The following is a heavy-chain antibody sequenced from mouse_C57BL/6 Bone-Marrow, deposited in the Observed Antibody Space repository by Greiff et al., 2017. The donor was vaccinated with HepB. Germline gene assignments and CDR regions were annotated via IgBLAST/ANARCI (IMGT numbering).Heavy chain of an antibody. CDR2: IHPNSGST. J-gene: IGHJ2*01. D-gene: IGHD2-12*01. CDR1: GYTFTSYW. Sequence: QVQLQQPGAELVKPGASVKLSCKASGYTFTSYWMHWVKQRPGQGLEWIGMIHPNSGSTNYNEKFKSKATLNVDKSSSTAYMQLSSLTSEDSAVYYCARSPIVTTYFDYWGQGTTLTVSS. CDR3: ARSPIVTTYFDY. V-gene: IGHV1-64*01.